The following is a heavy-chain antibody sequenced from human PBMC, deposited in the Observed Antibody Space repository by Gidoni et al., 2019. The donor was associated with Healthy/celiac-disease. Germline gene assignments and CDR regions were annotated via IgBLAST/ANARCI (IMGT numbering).Heavy chain of an antibody. CDR3: AKGYSSGWYLFDY. CDR1: GFTFSSYA. V-gene: IGHV3-23*01. Sequence: EVQLLESGGGLVQPGGSLRLSCAASGFTFSSYAMIWVRQAPGKGLEWVSAISGSGGSTYYADSVKGRFTISRDNSKNTLYLQMNSLRAEDTAVYYCAKGYSSGWYLFDYWGQGTLVTVSS. CDR2: ISGSGGST. J-gene: IGHJ4*02. D-gene: IGHD6-19*01.